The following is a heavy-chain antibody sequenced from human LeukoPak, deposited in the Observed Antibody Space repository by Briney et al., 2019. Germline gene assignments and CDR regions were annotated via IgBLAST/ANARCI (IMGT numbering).Heavy chain of an antibody. J-gene: IGHJ4*02. V-gene: IGHV4-34*01. CDR3: ARGQYYYGKELVN. D-gene: IGHD3-10*01. CDR1: GGSFSGYY. CDR2: INHSGST. Sequence: PSETLSLTCAVYGGSFSGYYWSWIRQPPGKELEWIGEINHSGSTNYNPSLKSRVTISVDTSKNQFSLKLSSVTAADTAVYYCARGQYYYGKELVNWGQGTLVTVSS.